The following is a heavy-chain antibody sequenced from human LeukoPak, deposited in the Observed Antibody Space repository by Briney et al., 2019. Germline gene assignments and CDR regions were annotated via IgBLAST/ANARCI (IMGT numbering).Heavy chain of an antibody. J-gene: IGHJ4*02. Sequence: GGSLRLSCAASGFTFSSYSMNWVRQAPGKGLEWVSYISSSSTIYYADPVKGRFTISRDNAKNSLYLQMNSLRAEDTAVYYCAGRGSSPYYWGQGTLVTVSS. V-gene: IGHV3-48*01. CDR2: ISSSSTI. CDR1: GFTFSSYS. D-gene: IGHD6-6*01. CDR3: AGRGSSPYY.